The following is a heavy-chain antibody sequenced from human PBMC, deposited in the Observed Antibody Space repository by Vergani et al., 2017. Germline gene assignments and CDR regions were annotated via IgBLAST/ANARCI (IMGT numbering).Heavy chain of an antibody. V-gene: IGHV4-4*07. CDR3: ARDIPYDFWSGGAFDI. CDR1: GGSISSYY. Sequence: QVQLQESGPGLVKPSQTLSLTCIVSGGSISSYYWSWIRQPAGKGLEWIGRIYTSGSTNYNPSLKSRVTMSVDTSKNQFSLKLSSVTAADTAVYYCARDIPYDFWSGGAFDIWGQGTMVTVSS. CDR2: IYTSGST. J-gene: IGHJ3*02. D-gene: IGHD3-3*01.